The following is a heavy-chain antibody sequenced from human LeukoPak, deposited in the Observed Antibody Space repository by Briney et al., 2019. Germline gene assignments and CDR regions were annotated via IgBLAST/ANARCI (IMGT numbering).Heavy chain of an antibody. CDR2: MNPNSGNT. Sequence: ASVKVSCKASGYTFTSYDINWVRQATGQGLEWMGWMNPNSGNTGYAQKFQGRVTMTRNTSISIAYMELSSLRSEDTAVYYCARVVSGWYVSDYYYYMDVWGKGTTVTVSS. CDR1: GYTFTSYD. J-gene: IGHJ6*03. D-gene: IGHD6-19*01. V-gene: IGHV1-8*01. CDR3: ARVVSGWYVSDYYYYMDV.